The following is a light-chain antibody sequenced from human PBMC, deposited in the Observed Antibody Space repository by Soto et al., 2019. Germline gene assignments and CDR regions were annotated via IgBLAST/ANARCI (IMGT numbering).Light chain of an antibody. J-gene: IGLJ3*02. Sequence: QSVLTQPPSVSGAPGQRVTISCTGSSSNIGAGYPVHWYQQLPGTAPKLLVAGNRPSGVPDRFSVSKSGASASLAITGLQAEDEADYYSQSYDSSLIRRWVFGGGTKPTAL. CDR1: SSNIGAGYP. CDR3: QSYDSSLIRRWV. V-gene: IGLV1-40*01. CDR2: G.